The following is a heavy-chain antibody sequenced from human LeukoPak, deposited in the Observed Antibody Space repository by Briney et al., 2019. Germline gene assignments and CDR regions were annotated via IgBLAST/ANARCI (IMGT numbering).Heavy chain of an antibody. J-gene: IGHJ6*03. CDR3: AKDLYCSGGSCYSSYMDV. CDR1: GFTLSSHG. Sequence: PGGSLRLSCAASGFTLSSHGMHWVRQAPGKGLGWVAFIRYDGSNKYYADSVKGRFTISRDNSKNTLYLQMNSLRAEDTAVYYCAKDLYCSGGSCYSSYMDVGGKGTTVTVSS. D-gene: IGHD2-15*01. CDR2: IRYDGSNK. V-gene: IGHV3-30*02.